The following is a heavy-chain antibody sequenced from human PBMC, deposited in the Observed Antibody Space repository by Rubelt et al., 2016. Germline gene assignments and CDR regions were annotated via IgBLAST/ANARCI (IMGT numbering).Heavy chain of an antibody. V-gene: IGHV1-3*01. D-gene: IGHD2-15*01. Sequence: QVQLVQSGAEVKKPGASVKVSCKASGYTFTSYAMHWVRQAPEQRLEWVGWINAGNGNTKYSQKVQGRVTITRDTSAGTAYIELSSLRSEDTSVYYCARGDIVVVVAASNPLDYWGQGTLVTVSS. CDR1: GYTFTSYA. CDR3: ARGDIVVVVAASNPLDY. J-gene: IGHJ4*02. CDR2: INAGNGNT.